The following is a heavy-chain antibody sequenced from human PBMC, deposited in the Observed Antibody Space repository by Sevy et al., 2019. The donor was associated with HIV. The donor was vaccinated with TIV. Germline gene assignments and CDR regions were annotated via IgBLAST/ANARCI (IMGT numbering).Heavy chain of an antibody. Sequence: GESLKISCKISGYTVTNYWIAWVRLMPGRGLEWMGVIHPADSDTRVGHCFQVHVTISADQSSSTTYLRWSSLEASDSAMYYCTRHRTFMGDILTGYLDYWGQGTLVTVSS. V-gene: IGHV5-51*01. CDR3: TRHRTFMGDILTGYLDY. J-gene: IGHJ4*02. CDR1: GYTVTNYW. D-gene: IGHD3-9*01. CDR2: IHPADSDT.